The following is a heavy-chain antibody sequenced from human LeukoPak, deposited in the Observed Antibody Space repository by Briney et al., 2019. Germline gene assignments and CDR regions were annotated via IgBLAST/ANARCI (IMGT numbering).Heavy chain of an antibody. CDR3: AKEFPPSGTTSCYYIDS. D-gene: IGHD1/OR15-1a*01. CDR2: ISGSGGIT. J-gene: IGHJ4*02. Sequence: GGSLRLSCAASGFTFSTYALSWVRRAPGRGLEWVSVISGSGGITYYADSVKGRFTISRDNSKNTMYLQMNSLRVEDTAEYYCAKEFPPSGTTSCYYIDSWGQGTLVTVSS. V-gene: IGHV3-23*01. CDR1: GFTFSTYA.